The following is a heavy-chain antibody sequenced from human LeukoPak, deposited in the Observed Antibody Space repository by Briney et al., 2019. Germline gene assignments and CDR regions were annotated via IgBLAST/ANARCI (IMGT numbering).Heavy chain of an antibody. CDR3: ARDRVPHWQQLVLGAFDI. D-gene: IGHD6-13*01. J-gene: IGHJ3*02. CDR2: IIPILGIA. Sequence: SVKVSCKASGGTFSSYAISWVRQAPGQGLEWMGRIIPILGIANYAQKFQGRVTITADKSTSTAYMELSSLRSEDTAVYYCARDRVPHWQQLVLGAFDIWGQGTMVTVSS. CDR1: GGTFSSYA. V-gene: IGHV1-69*04.